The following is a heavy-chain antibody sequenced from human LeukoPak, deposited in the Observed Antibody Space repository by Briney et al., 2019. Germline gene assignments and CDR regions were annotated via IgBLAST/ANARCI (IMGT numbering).Heavy chain of an antibody. V-gene: IGHV1-46*01. Sequence: ASVKVSCKASGYTFTSYYMHWVRQAPGQGLEWMGIINPSGGSTGYAQKFQGRVTMTRDTSTSTVYMELSSLRSEDTAVYYCARGVGGYCSSTSCYYFDYWGQGTLVTVSS. CDR3: ARGVGGYCSSTSCYYFDY. CDR1: GYTFTSYY. CDR2: INPSGGST. D-gene: IGHD2-2*01. J-gene: IGHJ4*02.